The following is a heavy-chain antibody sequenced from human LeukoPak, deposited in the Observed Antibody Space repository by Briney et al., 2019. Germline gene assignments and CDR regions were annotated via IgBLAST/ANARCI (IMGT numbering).Heavy chain of an antibody. CDR2: FDPEDGET. CDR1: GYNLTELS. V-gene: IGHV1-24*01. CDR3: ASWRLVGATVFYGMDV. J-gene: IGHJ6*02. D-gene: IGHD1-26*01. Sequence: ASVKVSCKVSGYNLTELSMHWVRQAPGKGLEWMGGFDPEDGETIYAQKFQGRVTMTEDTSTDTAYMELSSLRSEDTAVYYCASWRLVGATVFYGMDVWGQGTTVTVSS.